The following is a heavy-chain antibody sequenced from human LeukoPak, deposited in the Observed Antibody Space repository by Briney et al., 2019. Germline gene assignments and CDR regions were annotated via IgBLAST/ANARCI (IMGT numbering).Heavy chain of an antibody. CDR3: ERSSNLHYFDY. CDR2: TYHRSKRYN. Sequence: SQTLSLTCALSVDSVSNNSAIWLSISQSPSRGLQWLVRTYHRSKRYNHYAVSVKSRITLNVDTSKNQFSLQLNSVTPEDTAVYYCERSSNLHYFDYWGQGTQVTVSS. J-gene: IGHJ4*02. CDR1: VDSVSNNSAI. V-gene: IGHV6-1*01.